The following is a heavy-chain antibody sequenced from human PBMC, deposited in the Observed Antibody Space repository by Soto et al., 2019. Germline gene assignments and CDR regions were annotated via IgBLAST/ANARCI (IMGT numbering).Heavy chain of an antibody. CDR3: ARVASSSWYAFDY. D-gene: IGHD6-13*01. CDR2: IYYSGST. Sequence: SQTLSLACNVSGSSVSSGSYYWSWFRKPPGKGLEWIGYIYYSGSTNYNPSLKSRVTISVDTSKNQFSLKLSSVTAADTAVYNCARVASSSWYAFDYWGQGTLVNVSS. CDR1: GSSVSSGSYY. J-gene: IGHJ4*02. V-gene: IGHV4-61*01.